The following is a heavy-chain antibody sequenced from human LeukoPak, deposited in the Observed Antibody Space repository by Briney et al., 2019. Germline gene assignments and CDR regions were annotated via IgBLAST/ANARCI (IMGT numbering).Heavy chain of an antibody. V-gene: IGHV3-48*01. CDR3: ARDVGYCSGGSCYRWFAS. CDR1: GFTFSLFS. J-gene: IGHJ5*01. CDR2: ISTGSDVI. Sequence: GGSLRLSCAASGFTFSLFSISWVRQAPGKGLEWVSYISTGSDVIYYADSVRGRFSISRDDASNLVSLQMNSLRADDTAVYYCARDVGYCSGGSCYRWFASWGQGTLVTVSS. D-gene: IGHD2-15*01.